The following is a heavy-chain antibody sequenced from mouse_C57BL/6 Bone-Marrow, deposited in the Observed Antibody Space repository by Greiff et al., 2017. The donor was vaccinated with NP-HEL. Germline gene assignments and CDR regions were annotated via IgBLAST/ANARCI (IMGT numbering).Heavy chain of an antibody. CDR2: IYPRSGNT. V-gene: IGHV1-81*01. J-gene: IGHJ2*01. D-gene: IGHD2-4*01. CDR1: GYTFTSYG. CDR3: ARNTDYPYYFDY. Sequence: QVQLQQSGAELARPGASVKLSCKASGYTFTSYGISWVKQRTGQGLEWIGEIYPRSGNTYYNEKFKGKATLTADKSSSTAYMELRSLTSEDSAVYFCARNTDYPYYFDYWGQGTTLTVSS.